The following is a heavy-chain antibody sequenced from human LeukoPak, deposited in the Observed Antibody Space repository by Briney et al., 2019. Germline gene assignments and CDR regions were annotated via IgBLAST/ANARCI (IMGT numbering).Heavy chain of an antibody. CDR1: GFTFSRYG. J-gene: IGHJ4*02. V-gene: IGHV3-30*02. D-gene: IGHD3-10*01. CDR3: ATHYYASGNYYNPIFY. CDR2: IRYDESDK. Sequence: GGSLRLSCAASGFTFSRYGMHWVRQAPGKGLEWVAFIRYDESDKKYKDSVKGRFTVSKDNSKNTLSLQMHSLRVEDTAVFYCATHYYASGNYYNPIFYWGQGALVTVSS.